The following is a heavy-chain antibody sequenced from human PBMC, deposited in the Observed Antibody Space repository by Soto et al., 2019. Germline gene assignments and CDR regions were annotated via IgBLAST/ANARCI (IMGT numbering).Heavy chain of an antibody. CDR2: INPNSGGT. CDR3: AREGSDYVWGSYRYGPNPPSYFDY. J-gene: IGHJ4*02. Sequence: MQCAHHSNRQGLEWMGWINPNSGGTNYAQKFQGWVTMTRDTSISTAYMELSRLRSDDTAVYHCAREGSDYVWGSYRYGPNPPSYFDYWGQGTLVTVSS. D-gene: IGHD3-16*02. V-gene: IGHV1-2*04.